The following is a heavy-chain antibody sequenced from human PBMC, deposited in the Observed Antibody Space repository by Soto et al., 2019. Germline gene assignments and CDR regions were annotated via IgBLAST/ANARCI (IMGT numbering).Heavy chain of an antibody. CDR2: IIPIFGTA. CDR1: GGTFSSYA. D-gene: IGHD6-13*01. Sequence: SVKVSCKASGGTFSSYAISWVRQAPGQGLEWMGGIIPIFGTANYAQKFQGRVTITADESTSTAYMELSSLRSEDTAVYYCARDMGIEHPLGDYYYGMDVWGQGTTVTVSS. CDR3: ARDMGIEHPLGDYYYGMDV. J-gene: IGHJ6*02. V-gene: IGHV1-69*13.